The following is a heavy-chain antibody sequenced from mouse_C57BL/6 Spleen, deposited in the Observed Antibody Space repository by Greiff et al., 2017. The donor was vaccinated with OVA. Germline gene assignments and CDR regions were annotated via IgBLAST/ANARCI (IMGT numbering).Heavy chain of an antibody. CDR3: ASRGNYTWFAY. CDR1: GFNIKNPY. CDR2: IDPANGNT. V-gene: IGHV14-3*01. J-gene: IGHJ3*01. D-gene: IGHD2-1*01. Sequence: VQLQQSVAELVRPGASVKLSCTASGFNIKNPYMHWVKQRPEQGLEWIGRIDPANGNTKYAPKFQGKATITADTSSNTAYLQLSSLTSEDTAIYYCASRGNYTWFAYWGQGTLVTVSA.